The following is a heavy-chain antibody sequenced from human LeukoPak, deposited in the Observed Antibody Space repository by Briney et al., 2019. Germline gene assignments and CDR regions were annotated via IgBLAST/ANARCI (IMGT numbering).Heavy chain of an antibody. V-gene: IGHV3-11*06. J-gene: IGHJ4*02. CDR1: GFTFTDWY. Sequence: GGSLRLSCAPSGFTFTDWYMSWIRQAPGKGLQWLSYISSSSSDTSYADSVRGRFTISRDNAKKSVYLQMNSLRAEDTAIYYCVKSAGRNGGNWGQGTLVTVSS. CDR3: VKSAGRNGGN. D-gene: IGHD1-26*01. CDR2: ISSSSSDT.